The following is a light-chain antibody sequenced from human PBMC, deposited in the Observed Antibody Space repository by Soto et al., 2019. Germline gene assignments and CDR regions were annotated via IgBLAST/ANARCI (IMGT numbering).Light chain of an antibody. J-gene: IGLJ1*01. V-gene: IGLV2-14*01. Sequence: QSVLTQPASVSGSPGQSITISCTGTSSDVGGYNYVSWYQQHPGKAPKLMIYEVSNRPSGVANRFSGSKSGNTASLTISGLQSEYEAEYYCSSYTSSSTLVFGTGTKLTVL. CDR2: EVS. CDR1: SSDVGGYNY. CDR3: SSYTSSSTLV.